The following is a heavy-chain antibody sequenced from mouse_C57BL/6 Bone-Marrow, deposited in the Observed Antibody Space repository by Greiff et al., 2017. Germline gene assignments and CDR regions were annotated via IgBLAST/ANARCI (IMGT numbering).Heavy chain of an antibody. J-gene: IGHJ2*01. CDR1: GYIFTEYT. V-gene: IGHV1-62-2*01. CDR3: ERHERYYANEGYFNY. CDR2: IYPGSGSI. Sequence: VQLQQSGAELVKPGASVKLSCKASGYIFTEYTIHWVKQRSGQGLEWIGWIYPGSGSIKYNERFKDKATLTADKSSNTVYMELSRVTSEDSAVYFCERHERYYANEGYFNYWGQGTTITVSS. D-gene: IGHD2-1*01.